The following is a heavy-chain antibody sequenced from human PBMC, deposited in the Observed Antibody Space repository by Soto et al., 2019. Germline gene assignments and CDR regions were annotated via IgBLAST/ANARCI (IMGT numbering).Heavy chain of an antibody. CDR2: ISYDGSNK. CDR3: IAATMNGEFDY. D-gene: IGHD6-6*01. Sequence: PGGSLRLSCAASGFTFSSYAMHWVRQAPGKGLEWVAVISYDGSNKYYADSVKGRFTISRDNSKNTLYLQMNSLRAEDTAVYYGIAATMNGEFDYWGQGT. J-gene: IGHJ4*02. CDR1: GFTFSSYA. V-gene: IGHV3-30-3*01.